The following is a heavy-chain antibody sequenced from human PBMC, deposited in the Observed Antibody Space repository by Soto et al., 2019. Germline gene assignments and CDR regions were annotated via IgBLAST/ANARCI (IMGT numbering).Heavy chain of an antibody. J-gene: IGHJ4*02. CDR1: GFTFSNYA. CDR2: ISVSGGNT. Sequence: EVRLLESGGGLLQPGGSLRLSCAASGFTFSNYAMTWVRQAPGKGLEWVSTISVSGGNTYYADSVKGRFTISRDNSKSTLYLQMSSLRAAETAVYDCGRDHMVTTSGLTGIIASWGQGTLVTVSS. CDR3: GRDHMVTTSGLTGIIAS. V-gene: IGHV3-23*01. D-gene: IGHD2-21*02.